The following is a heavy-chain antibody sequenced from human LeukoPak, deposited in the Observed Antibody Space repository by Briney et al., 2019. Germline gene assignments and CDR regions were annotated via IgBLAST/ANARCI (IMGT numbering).Heavy chain of an antibody. Sequence: GGSLRLSCAASGFTFSSYAMSWVRQAPGKGLECISGFSGSGGSTYYADSVKGRFTISRDNSRNTLYLQMNSLTVEDTAVYYCAKDNWLPSSPAVAGLGDWNQGTLVTVSS. CDR1: GFTFSSYA. CDR2: FSGSGGST. V-gene: IGHV3-23*01. J-gene: IGHJ4*02. D-gene: IGHD6-19*01. CDR3: AKDNWLPSSPAVAGLGD.